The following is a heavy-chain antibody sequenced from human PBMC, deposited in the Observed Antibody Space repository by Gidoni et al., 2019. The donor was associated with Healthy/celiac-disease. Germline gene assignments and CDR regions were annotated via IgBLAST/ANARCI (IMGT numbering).Heavy chain of an antibody. J-gene: IGHJ4*02. CDR3: TTVGIAAAGTADY. D-gene: IGHD6-13*01. CDR1: GFTFSNAW. V-gene: IGHV3-15*01. CDR2: IKSKTDGGTT. Sequence: EVQLVESGGGLVKPGGSLRLSCAASGFTFSNAWMSWVRPAPGKGLEWVGRIKSKTDGGTTDYAAPVKGRFTISRDDSKNTLYLQMNSLKTEDTAVYYCTTVGIAAAGTADYWGQGTLVTVSS.